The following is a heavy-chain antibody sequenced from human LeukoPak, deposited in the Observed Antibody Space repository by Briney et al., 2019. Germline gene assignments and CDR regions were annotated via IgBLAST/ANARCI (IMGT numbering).Heavy chain of an antibody. J-gene: IGHJ4*02. CDR3: ARDRAVAGTFGDY. CDR2: ISPSGGST. Sequence: ASVTVSFKGSGYTFTIYYMHWVRQAPGQGLEWMGIISPSGGSTSYAQKFQGRVTMTRDTTTSTVYMELSSLRSEDTAVYYCARDRAVAGTFGDYWGQGTLVTVSS. D-gene: IGHD6-19*01. CDR1: GYTFTIYY. V-gene: IGHV1-46*01.